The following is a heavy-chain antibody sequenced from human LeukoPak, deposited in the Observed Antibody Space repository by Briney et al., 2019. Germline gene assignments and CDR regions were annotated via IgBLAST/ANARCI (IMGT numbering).Heavy chain of an antibody. CDR3: ARGEGTAMVFDY. D-gene: IGHD5-18*01. J-gene: IGHJ4*02. CDR1: GGSTSSGGYS. Sequence: HPSQTLSLTCAVSGGSTSSGGYSWSWIRQPPGKGLEWIGYIYHSGSTYYNPSPKSRVTISVDRSKNQFSLKLSSVTAADTAVYYCARGEGTAMVFDYWGQGTLVTVSS. V-gene: IGHV4-30-2*01. CDR2: IYHSGST.